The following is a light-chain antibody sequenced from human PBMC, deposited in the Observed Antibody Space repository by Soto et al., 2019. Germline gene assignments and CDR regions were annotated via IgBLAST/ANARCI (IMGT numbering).Light chain of an antibody. CDR3: SSYTSTSTVV. Sequence: QSALTQPASVSGSPGQSITFSCTGTSSDVGGYNYVSWYQQHPGKAPKLMIYDVSNRPSGVSNRFSGSKSGNTASLTISGLQAEVEADYYCSSYTSTSTVVFGGGTQLTVL. CDR2: DVS. V-gene: IGLV2-14*01. J-gene: IGLJ7*01. CDR1: SSDVGGYNY.